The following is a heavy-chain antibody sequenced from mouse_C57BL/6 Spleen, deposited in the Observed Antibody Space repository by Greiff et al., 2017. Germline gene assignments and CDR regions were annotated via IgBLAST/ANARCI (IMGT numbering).Heavy chain of an antibody. Sequence: VQLQQSGAELVRPGASVQLSCTASGFNIKDDYMHWVKQRPEQGLEWIGWIDPGSGSTYYNEKFKGKATLTADKSSSTAYMQLSSLTSEDSAVYFCARWNYYGSGSASFADWGQWALVTVSA. V-gene: IGHV1-77*01. CDR3: ARWNYYGSGSASFAD. J-gene: IGHJ3*01. D-gene: IGHD1-1*01. CDR1: GFNIKDDY. CDR2: IDPGSGST.